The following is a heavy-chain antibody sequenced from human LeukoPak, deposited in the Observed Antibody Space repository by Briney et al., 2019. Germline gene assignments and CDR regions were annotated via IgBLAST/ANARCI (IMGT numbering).Heavy chain of an antibody. D-gene: IGHD3-22*01. CDR2: ISYDGSNK. Sequence: GRSLRLSCAASGFTFSSYAMHWVRQAPGKGLEWVAVISYDGSNKYYADSVKGRFTISRDNSKNTLYLQMNSLRAEDTAVYYCTTPPLSDSSGYYIDYWGQGTLVTVSS. CDR1: GFTFSSYA. J-gene: IGHJ4*02. CDR3: TTPPLSDSSGYYIDY. V-gene: IGHV3-30*04.